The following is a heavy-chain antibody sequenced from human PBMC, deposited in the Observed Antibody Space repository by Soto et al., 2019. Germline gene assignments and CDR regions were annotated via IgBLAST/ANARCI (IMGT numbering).Heavy chain of an antibody. CDR1: GGSISSGGYY. CDR3: ARDTTTTGGNWFDP. Sequence: PSETLSLTCTVSGGSISSGGYYWSWIRQHPGKGLEWIGYIYYSGSTYYNPSLKSRVTISVDTSKNQFSLKLSSVTAADTAVYYCARDTTTTGGNWFDPWGQGTRVTVS. V-gene: IGHV4-31*03. D-gene: IGHD1-26*01. J-gene: IGHJ5*02. CDR2: IYYSGST.